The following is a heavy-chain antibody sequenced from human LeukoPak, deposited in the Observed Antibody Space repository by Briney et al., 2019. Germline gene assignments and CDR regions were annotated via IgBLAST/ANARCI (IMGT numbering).Heavy chain of an antibody. CDR1: GFTFSNYA. D-gene: IGHD2-15*01. CDR2: ISGSDGST. V-gene: IGHV3-23*01. Sequence: GGSLRLSCTASGFTFSNYAMSWVRQAPEEGLEWVSTISGSDGSTYYADSVKGRFTISRDNSKNTLYLQMNSLRVEDTAIYYCAKGRGYCTGGSCYSDYWGQGTLVTVSS. J-gene: IGHJ4*02. CDR3: AKGRGYCTGGSCYSDY.